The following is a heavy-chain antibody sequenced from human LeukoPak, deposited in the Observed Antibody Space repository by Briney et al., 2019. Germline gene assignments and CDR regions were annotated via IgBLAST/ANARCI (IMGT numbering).Heavy chain of an antibody. CDR1: GGSISSYY. V-gene: IGHV4-59*08. J-gene: IGHJ4*02. CDR2: IYYSGST. CDR3: ARRVGYCSSTSCYGYFDY. D-gene: IGHD2-2*01. Sequence: PSETLSLTCTVSGGSISSYYWSWIRQPPGKGLEWIGYIYYSGSTNYNPSLKSRVTISVDTSKNQFSLKLSSVTAADTAVYYCARRVGYCSSTSCYGYFDYWGQGTLVTVSS.